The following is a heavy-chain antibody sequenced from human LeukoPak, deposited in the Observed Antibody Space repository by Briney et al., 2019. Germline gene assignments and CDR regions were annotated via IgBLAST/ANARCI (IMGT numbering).Heavy chain of an antibody. CDR3: ASSSGWYKGLRF. CDR2: IFHRGST. J-gene: IGHJ4*02. CDR1: GGSINNYY. Sequence: SETLSLTCTVSGGSINNYYWTWIRQPPGKGLEYIGYIFHRGSTNYSPSLKSRITMSVDTSKNQFSLKLSSVTAADTAVYYCASSSGWYKGLRFWGQGTLVTVSS. V-gene: IGHV4-59*01. D-gene: IGHD6-19*01.